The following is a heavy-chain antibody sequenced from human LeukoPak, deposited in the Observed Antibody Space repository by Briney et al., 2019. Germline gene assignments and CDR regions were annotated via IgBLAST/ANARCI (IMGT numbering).Heavy chain of an antibody. CDR2: MNPSSGNT. Sequence: ASVKVSCKASGYTFTSYDINWVRQATGQGLEWMGWMNPSSGNTGYAQKFQGRVTITRNTSISTAYMELSSLRSEDTAVYYCARILYYYDSSGYYYHAFDIWGQGTMVTVSS. V-gene: IGHV1-8*01. CDR3: ARILYYYDSSGYYYHAFDI. D-gene: IGHD3-22*01. J-gene: IGHJ3*02. CDR1: GYTFTSYD.